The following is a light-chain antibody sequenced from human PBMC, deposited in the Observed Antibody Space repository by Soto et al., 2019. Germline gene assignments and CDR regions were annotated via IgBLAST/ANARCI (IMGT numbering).Light chain of an antibody. CDR3: QQSYTTPRT. CDR1: QSISSY. CDR2: AAS. V-gene: IGKV1-39*01. J-gene: IGKJ1*01. Sequence: IEMPQSPSSLSASVGDRVTITCRASQSISSYLNWYQQKPGNAPNLLIYAASTLQSGVPSRFSAYGSETDFTLTISNLQAEDFATYYCQQSYTTPRTFGQGTKVDIK.